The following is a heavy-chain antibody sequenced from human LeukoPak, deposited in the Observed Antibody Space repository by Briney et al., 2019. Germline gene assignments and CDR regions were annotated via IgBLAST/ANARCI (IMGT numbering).Heavy chain of an antibody. CDR2: LYYSGSS. Sequence: SETLSLTCNVSGASISDYYWSWVRQSPEKGLEWIACLYYSGSSHYNPSLRSRVAISGDTSKNQFSLKLTSVTTADTAVYYCARTIRRGWFDLWGRGTLVTVSS. CDR1: GASISDYY. D-gene: IGHD2-15*01. V-gene: IGHV4-59*01. CDR3: ARTIRRGWFDL. J-gene: IGHJ2*01.